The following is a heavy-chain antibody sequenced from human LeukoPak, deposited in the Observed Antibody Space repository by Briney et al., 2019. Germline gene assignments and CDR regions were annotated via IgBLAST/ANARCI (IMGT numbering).Heavy chain of an antibody. Sequence: ASVKVSCKASGYSFTGYYIHWVRQAPGQGLEWMGWINPHSGGTNYAQKFQGGVTMTRDTSITTAYMELSSLRSDDTAVYYCARDVGEYCSSTNCYASHYWGQGTLVTVSS. J-gene: IGHJ4*02. CDR3: ARDVGEYCSSTNCYASHY. D-gene: IGHD2-2*01. V-gene: IGHV1-2*02. CDR1: GYSFTGYY. CDR2: INPHSGGT.